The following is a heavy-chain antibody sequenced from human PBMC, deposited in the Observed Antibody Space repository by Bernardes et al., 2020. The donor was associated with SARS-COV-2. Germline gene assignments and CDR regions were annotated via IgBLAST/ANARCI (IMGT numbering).Heavy chain of an antibody. D-gene: IGHD2-2*01. V-gene: IGHV1-8*01. CDR2: MNPNSGNT. CDR3: ARGVVVVPAAMGYYYYYGMDV. Sequence: ASVKVSCKASGYTFTSYDINWVRQATGQGLEWMGWMNPNSGNTGYAQKFQGRVTMTRNTSISTAYMELSSLRSEDTAVYYCARGVVVVPAAMGYYYYYGMDVWGQGTTVTVSS. J-gene: IGHJ6*02. CDR1: GYTFTSYD.